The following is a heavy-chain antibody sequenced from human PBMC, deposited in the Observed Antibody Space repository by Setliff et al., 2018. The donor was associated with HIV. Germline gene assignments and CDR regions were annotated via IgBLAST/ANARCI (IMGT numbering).Heavy chain of an antibody. CDR1: GGSISTYY. CDR3: ARHANYDFWSGYWGYYFDY. D-gene: IGHD3-3*01. V-gene: IGHV4-4*09. J-gene: IGHJ4*02. Sequence: SETLSLTCTVSGGSISTYYWSWIRQPPGKGLEWIGYIYTSGSTNYNPSLKTRVTISIDTSKKQVSMKLSSVTAADTAVYYCARHANYDFWSGYWGYYFDYWGQGTLVTVSS. CDR2: IYTSGST.